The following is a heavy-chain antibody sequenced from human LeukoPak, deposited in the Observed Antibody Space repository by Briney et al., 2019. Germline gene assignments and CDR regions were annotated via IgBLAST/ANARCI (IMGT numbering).Heavy chain of an antibody. V-gene: IGHV3-23*01. CDR1: GFTFSSYA. D-gene: IGHD3-22*01. J-gene: IGHJ4*02. CDR2: ISGSGGST. Sequence: PGGSLRLSCAAYGFTFSSYAMSWVRQAPGKGMEWVSAISGSGGSTYYADSVKGRFTISRDNSKNTLYLQMNSLRAEDTAVYYCAKEPADYNDSSGYYYSWGQGTLVTVSS. CDR3: AKEPADYNDSSGYYYS.